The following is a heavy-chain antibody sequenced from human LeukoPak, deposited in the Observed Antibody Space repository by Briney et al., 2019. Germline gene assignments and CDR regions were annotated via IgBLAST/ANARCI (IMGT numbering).Heavy chain of an antibody. CDR3: ARVRFGGVIVITGVPEYYFDY. CDR2: IYYSGST. V-gene: IGHV4-31*03. CDR1: GGSISSGGYY. J-gene: IGHJ4*02. D-gene: IGHD3-16*02. Sequence: ASQTLSLTCTVSGGSISSGGYYWSWIRQHPGKGLEWIGYIYYSGSTYYNPSLKSRVTISVDTSKNQFSLKLSSVTAADTAVYYCARVRFGGVIVITGVPEYYFDYWGQGTLVTVSS.